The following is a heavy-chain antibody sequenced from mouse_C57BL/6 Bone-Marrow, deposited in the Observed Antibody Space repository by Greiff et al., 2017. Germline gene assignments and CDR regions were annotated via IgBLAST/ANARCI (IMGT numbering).Heavy chain of an antibody. CDR3: AGPH. CDR1: GYTFTGYW. J-gene: IGHJ3*01. Sequence: VQLQQSGAELMKPGASVKLSCKATGYTFTGYWMQWVKQRPGQGLEWIGEIDPSDSYTNYNQKFKGKATLTVDTSSSTAYMQLSSLTSEDSAVYYCAGPHWGQGTLVTVSA. V-gene: IGHV1-50*01. CDR2: IDPSDSYT. D-gene: IGHD3-3*01.